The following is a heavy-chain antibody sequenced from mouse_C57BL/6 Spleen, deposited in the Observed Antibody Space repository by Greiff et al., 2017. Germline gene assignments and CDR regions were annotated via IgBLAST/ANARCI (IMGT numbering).Heavy chain of an antibody. D-gene: IGHD1-1*02. Sequence: QVQLQQPGAELVKPGASVKMSCKASGYTFTSYWITWVKQRPGQGLEWIGDIYPGSGSTNYNEKFKSKATLTVDTSSSTAYMQLSSLTSEDSAVYYCARDYGPYYYAMDYWGQGTSVTVSS. J-gene: IGHJ4*01. V-gene: IGHV1-55*01. CDR2: IYPGSGST. CDR3: ARDYGPYYYAMDY. CDR1: GYTFTSYW.